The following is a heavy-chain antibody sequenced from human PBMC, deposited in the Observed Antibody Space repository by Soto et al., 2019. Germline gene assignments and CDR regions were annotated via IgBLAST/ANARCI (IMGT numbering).Heavy chain of an antibody. Sequence: SETLSLTCTVSGGSISGGGDSWSWIRQPPGKGLEWIGYIYHSGSTYYNPSLKSRVTISVDRSKNQFSLKLSSVTAADTAFYYCVRGASLNFDYWGQGTLVTVSS. J-gene: IGHJ4*02. CDR1: GGSISGGGDS. D-gene: IGHD1-26*01. V-gene: IGHV4-30-2*01. CDR2: IYHSGST. CDR3: VRGASLNFDY.